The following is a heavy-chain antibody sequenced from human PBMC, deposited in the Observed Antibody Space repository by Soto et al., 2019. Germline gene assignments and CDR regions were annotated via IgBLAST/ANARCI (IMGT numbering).Heavy chain of an antibody. V-gene: IGHV3-30*03. D-gene: IGHD2-2*02. J-gene: IGHJ6*02. CDR1: GFTFSSYG. Sequence: AGGSLRLSCAASGFTFSSYGMHWVRQAPGKGLGWVAVISYDGSNKYYADSVKGRFTISRDNSKNTLYLQMNSLRAEDTAVYYCARNPGGYQLLYLSQYYYYYYGMDVWGQGTTVTVSS. CDR2: ISYDGSNK. CDR3: ARNPGGYQLLYLSQYYYYYYGMDV.